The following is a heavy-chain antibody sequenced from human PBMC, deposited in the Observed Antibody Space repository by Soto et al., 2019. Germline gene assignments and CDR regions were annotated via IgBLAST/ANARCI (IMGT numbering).Heavy chain of an antibody. D-gene: IGHD3-9*01. CDR2: ISYDGSNK. V-gene: IGHV3-30*18. J-gene: IGHJ4*02. CDR3: AKDSALRYFDWLLTHYFDY. Sequence: QPGGSLRLSCAASGFTFSSYGMHWVRQAPGKGLEWVAVISYDGSNKYYADSVKGRFTISRDNSKNTLYLQMNSLRAEDTAVYYCAKDSALRYFDWLLTHYFDYWGQGTLVTVSS. CDR1: GFTFSSYG.